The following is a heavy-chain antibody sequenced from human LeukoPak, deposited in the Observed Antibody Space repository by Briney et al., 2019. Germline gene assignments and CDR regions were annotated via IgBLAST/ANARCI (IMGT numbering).Heavy chain of an antibody. J-gene: IGHJ4*02. CDR3: ARDRDYSGSGSPDS. CDR2: VSSDGNNK. D-gene: IGHD3-10*01. V-gene: IGHV3-30*14. Sequence: GGSLRLSCAASGFSFSRYAIHWVRQAPGKGLEWVSVVSSDGNNKYYADSVKGRFTISRDDSKSTLHLQMNSLRVDDTAVYYCARDRDYSGSGSPDSWGQGTLVTVSS. CDR1: GFSFSRYA.